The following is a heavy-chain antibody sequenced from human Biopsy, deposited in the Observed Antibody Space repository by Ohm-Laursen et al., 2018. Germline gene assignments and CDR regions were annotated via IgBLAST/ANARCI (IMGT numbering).Heavy chain of an antibody. CDR3: ARDPGYEFWSGSDPFDI. CDR1: GYTFTAYG. J-gene: IGHJ3*02. V-gene: IGHV1-18*04. D-gene: IGHD3-3*01. Sequence: ASVKVSCKPSGYTFTAYGISWVRQAPGQGLEWMGWISTYNDDTNIAQKFQGRVSMTTDTSPRTAYMELRSLRSGDTAIYFCARDPGYEFWSGSDPFDIWGQGTLVTVS. CDR2: ISTYNDDT.